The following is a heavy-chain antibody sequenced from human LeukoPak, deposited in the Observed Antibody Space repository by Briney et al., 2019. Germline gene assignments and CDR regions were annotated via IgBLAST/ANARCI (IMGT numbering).Heavy chain of an antibody. Sequence: GGSLRLSCAASGFTVSSNYMSWVRQAPGKGLEWVSVIYSGGSTYYADSVKGRFTISRDNAKNSLYLQMTSLRVEDTAVYYCVRQAGVAWGQGTLVTVSS. D-gene: IGHD3-10*01. CDR3: VRQAGVA. CDR1: GFTVSSNY. J-gene: IGHJ5*02. V-gene: IGHV3-66*04. CDR2: IYSGGST.